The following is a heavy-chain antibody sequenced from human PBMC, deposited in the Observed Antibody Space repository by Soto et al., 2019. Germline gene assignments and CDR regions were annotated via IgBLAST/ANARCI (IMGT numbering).Heavy chain of an antibody. CDR2: INHSGST. Sequence: SETLSLTCAVYGGSFSGYYWSWIRQPPGKGLEWIGEINHSGSTNYNPSLKSRVTISVDTSKNQFSLKLSSVTAADTAVYYCAGGMVPAIKFDYGGRGPLVPVPS. CDR3: AGGMVPAIKFDY. J-gene: IGHJ4*02. CDR1: GGSFSGYY. D-gene: IGHD2-21*02. V-gene: IGHV4-34*01.